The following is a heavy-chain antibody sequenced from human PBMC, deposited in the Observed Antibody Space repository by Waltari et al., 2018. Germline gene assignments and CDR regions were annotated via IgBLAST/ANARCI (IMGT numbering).Heavy chain of an antibody. Sequence: EVQLVQSGAEVKTPGATVKIPCKASGYTFLDCFMHWVQQAPGKGLEWVGRIDPEDGETVYAEKFQGRVTITADTSTDTSYLELSSLRSDDTAVYYCAPLPGGSGQTFDYWGQGTLLTVSS. CDR2: IDPEDGET. J-gene: IGHJ4*02. D-gene: IGHD3-10*01. CDR3: APLPGGSGQTFDY. V-gene: IGHV1-69-2*01. CDR1: GYTFLDCF.